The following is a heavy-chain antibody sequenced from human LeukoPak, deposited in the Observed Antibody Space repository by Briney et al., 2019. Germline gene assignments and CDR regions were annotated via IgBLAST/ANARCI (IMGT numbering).Heavy chain of an antibody. CDR3: AKEAEDYGDYDDWFDP. V-gene: IGHV1-2*02. D-gene: IGHD4-17*01. J-gene: IGHJ5*02. CDR2: INPNSGGT. CDR1: GFTITSYN. Sequence: RASVKLSCTASGFTITSYNMRRVRQAPGQGLEWMGWINPNSGGTNYAQKFQGRVTMTRDTSISTAYMELSMVRSDDTAVYYSAKEAEDYGDYDDWFDPWGQGTLVTVSS.